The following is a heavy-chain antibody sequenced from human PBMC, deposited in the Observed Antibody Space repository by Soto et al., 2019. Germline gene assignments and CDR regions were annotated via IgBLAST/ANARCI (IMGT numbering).Heavy chain of an antibody. J-gene: IGHJ6*02. CDR2: ISHSGSTT. CDR1: GFTFSSYE. D-gene: IGHD3-16*01. V-gene: IGHV3-48*03. Sequence: EMQLVESGGGLVQPGGSLRLSCAASGFTFSSYEMNWVRQAPGKGLEWVSYISHSGSTTSYADSVKGRFTISRDNAKNSLYLQMHSPRAADTAIYFCARALFGSYYYYYHLVVWGQGTTVTVTS. CDR3: ARALFGSYYYYYHLVV.